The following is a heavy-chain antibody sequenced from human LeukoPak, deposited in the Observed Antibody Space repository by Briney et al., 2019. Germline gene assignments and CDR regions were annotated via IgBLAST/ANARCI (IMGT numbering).Heavy chain of an antibody. Sequence: NPGGSLRLSCAASGFTFSDYYMSWIRQAPGKGLEWVSYISSSGSTIYYADSVKGRFTISRDNAKNSLYLQMNSLRAEDTAVYYCARPYDSWSGYPDYWGQGTLVTVSS. D-gene: IGHD3-3*01. J-gene: IGHJ4*02. CDR3: ARPYDSWSGYPDY. V-gene: IGHV3-11*04. CDR1: GFTFSDYY. CDR2: ISSSGSTI.